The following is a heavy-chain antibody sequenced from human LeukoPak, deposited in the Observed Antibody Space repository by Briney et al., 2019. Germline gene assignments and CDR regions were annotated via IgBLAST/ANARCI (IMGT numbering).Heavy chain of an antibody. J-gene: IGHJ4*02. V-gene: IGHV4-59*12. CDR2: IYYSGST. CDR1: GGSISSYY. Sequence: SETLSLTCTVSGGSISSYYWSWIRQPPGKGLEWIGYIYYSGSTNFNPSLKSRVTISVDTSRNQFSLKLSSVTAADTAVYYCARLTDFWSGYYPPYFDYWGQGTLVTVSS. CDR3: ARLTDFWSGYYPPYFDY. D-gene: IGHD3-3*01.